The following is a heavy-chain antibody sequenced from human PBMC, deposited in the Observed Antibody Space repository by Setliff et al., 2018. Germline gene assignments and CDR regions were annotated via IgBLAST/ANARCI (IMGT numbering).Heavy chain of an antibody. CDR2: ISSSSSYI. CDR3: ARLVAYSYYSMDV. D-gene: IGHD2-2*01. J-gene: IGHJ6*03. Sequence: PGGSLRLSCAASGFTFSTYSMNWVRQAPGRGLEWVSSISSSSSYIYYADSVKGRFTISRDNAKNSRYLQMNSLRADDTAVSFCARLVAYSYYSMDVWGKWTTVTVSS. CDR1: GFTFSTYS. V-gene: IGHV3-21*01.